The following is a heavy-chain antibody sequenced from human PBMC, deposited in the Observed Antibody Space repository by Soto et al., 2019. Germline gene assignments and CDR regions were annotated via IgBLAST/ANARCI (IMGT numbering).Heavy chain of an antibody. D-gene: IGHD4-4*01. J-gene: IGHJ4*02. CDR1: GYTFTGYY. Sequence: QVQLVQSGAEVKKPGASVKVSCKASGYTFTGYYIHCVRQAPGQGLEWMGWINPNSGGTNYAQKFQGWVTMTRDTSISTAYMELSRLSSDDTAVYYCVRDGGMATVPTLDFDYWGQGTLVTVSS. V-gene: IGHV1-2*04. CDR2: INPNSGGT. CDR3: VRDGGMATVPTLDFDY.